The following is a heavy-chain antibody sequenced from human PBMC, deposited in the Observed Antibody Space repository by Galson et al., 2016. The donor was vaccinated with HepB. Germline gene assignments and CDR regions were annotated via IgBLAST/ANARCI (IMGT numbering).Heavy chain of an antibody. J-gene: IGHJ4*02. CDR1: GFGFSNYN. Sequence: SLRLSCAASGFGFSNYNMNWVRQAPGKGLEWVSYLPSENNIKHYADSVRGRFTISRDNSKNSLYLQMNSLRVEDTAVYYCASNRRGVVLLDCWGQGTLVTVSS. CDR3: ASNRRGVVLLDC. D-gene: IGHD3-10*01. CDR2: LPSENNIK. V-gene: IGHV3-48*01.